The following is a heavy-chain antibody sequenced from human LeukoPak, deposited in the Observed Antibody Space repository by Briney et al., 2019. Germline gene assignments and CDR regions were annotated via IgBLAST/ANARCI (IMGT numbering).Heavy chain of an antibody. CDR2: IHYSGNT. CDR1: GDSISSGRHY. J-gene: IGHJ5*02. CDR3: ARGGLYWFDP. V-gene: IGHV4-61*02. Sequence: SETLSLTCTVSGDSISSGRHYWSWIQQPAGKGLEWIGRIHYSGNTKYNPSLNGRLSISVDTSKNQFSLNITPVTAADTAVYYCARGGLYWFDPWGQGTQVTVSS. D-gene: IGHD3-10*01.